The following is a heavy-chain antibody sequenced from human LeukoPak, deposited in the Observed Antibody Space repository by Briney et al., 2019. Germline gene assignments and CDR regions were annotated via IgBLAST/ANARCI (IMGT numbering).Heavy chain of an antibody. Sequence: ASLKVSCKASGYTFTGFYIHWVRQSPAQGLEWTGWINPDTGATNYAQKFQGRVTMTRDTSITTAYMELSGLRSDDTAVYYCVSETFAVLKMGAFYIWGQGTMVTVSS. CDR1: GYTFTGFY. CDR3: VSETFAVLKMGAFYI. J-gene: IGHJ3*02. D-gene: IGHD5-24*01. CDR2: INPDTGAT. V-gene: IGHV1-2*02.